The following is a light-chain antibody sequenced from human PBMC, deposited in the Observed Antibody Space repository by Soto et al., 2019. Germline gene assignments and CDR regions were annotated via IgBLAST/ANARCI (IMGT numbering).Light chain of an antibody. CDR3: QVWDGSSDHHWV. Sequence: SYELTQPPSVSVAPGQTARITCGGNNIGRKSVHWYQQMPGQAPVLVVYDDSARPSGIPERISGSNSGNTATLTVTRVEAGDEADYYCQVWDGSSDHHWVFGGGTTVTVL. V-gene: IGLV3-21*02. CDR2: DDS. J-gene: IGLJ3*02. CDR1: NIGRKS.